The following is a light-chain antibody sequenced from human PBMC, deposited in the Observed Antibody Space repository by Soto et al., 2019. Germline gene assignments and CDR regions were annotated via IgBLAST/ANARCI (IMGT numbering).Light chain of an antibody. Sequence: EIVLTQSPGTLSLSPGERGTLSCRASQSVSSNYLAWYQQKPGQAPRLLIYSAFSRATGIPDRFSGRGSGTDFTLTISRREPEDVAVYYCHYYGSSPWTFGQGTKVEIK. J-gene: IGKJ1*01. V-gene: IGKV3-20*01. CDR3: HYYGSSPWT. CDR1: QSVSSNY. CDR2: SAF.